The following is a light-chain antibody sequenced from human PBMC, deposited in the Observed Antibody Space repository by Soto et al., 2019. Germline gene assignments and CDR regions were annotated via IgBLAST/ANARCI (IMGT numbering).Light chain of an antibody. V-gene: IGKV3-20*01. CDR1: QSVSSTY. Sequence: ESVLTQSPGTLALSPGERATLSCRASQSVSSTYIAWYQQNPGQAPRLLIYGASNRATGIPDRFSGSGSGTDCTLTISRLEPEDFAVYFCQQYGRSPPFTFGQGTKVHIK. J-gene: IGKJ2*01. CDR3: QQYGRSPPFT. CDR2: GAS.